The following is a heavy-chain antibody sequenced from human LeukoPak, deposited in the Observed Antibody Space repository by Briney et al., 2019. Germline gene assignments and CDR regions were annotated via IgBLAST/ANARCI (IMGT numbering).Heavy chain of an antibody. CDR2: IYTSGST. CDR3: ARGPVSSGFDFDG. J-gene: IGHJ4*02. V-gene: IGHV4-4*07. CDR1: GGSISSYY. Sequence: SETLSLTCTVSGGSISSYYSSWIRQPAGKGLEWIGRIYTSGSTNYNPSLTSRVTMSVDTSKNQFSLKLSHGTAADAAVYYCARGPVSSGFDFDGRGEESQV. D-gene: IGHD6-25*01.